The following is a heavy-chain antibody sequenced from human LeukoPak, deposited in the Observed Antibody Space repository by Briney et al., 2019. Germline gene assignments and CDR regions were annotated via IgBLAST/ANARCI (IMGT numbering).Heavy chain of an antibody. CDR1: GGTFSSYA. J-gene: IGHJ4*02. Sequence: SVKVPCKASGGTFSSYAISWVRQAPGQGLEWMGGIIPIFGTANYAQKFQGRVTITTDESTSTAYMELSSLRSEDTAVYYCASAGLPREVSVLLWFGELLEYWGQGTLVTVSS. D-gene: IGHD3-10*01. V-gene: IGHV1-69*05. CDR2: IIPIFGTA. CDR3: ASAGLPREVSVLLWFGELLEY.